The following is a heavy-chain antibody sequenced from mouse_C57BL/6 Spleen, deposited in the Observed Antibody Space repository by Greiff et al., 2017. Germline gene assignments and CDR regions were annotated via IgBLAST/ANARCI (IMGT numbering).Heavy chain of an antibody. Sequence: VMLVESGPGLVAPSQSLSITCTVSGFSLTSYAISWVRQPPGKGLEWLGVIWTGGGTNYNSALKSRRSISKDNSKRQVFLKMNNLQPDDTARYYCARYSKPAMDYWGQGTSVTVSS. CDR1: GFSLTSYA. D-gene: IGHD2-5*01. V-gene: IGHV2-9-1*01. J-gene: IGHJ4*01. CDR3: ARYSKPAMDY. CDR2: IWTGGGT.